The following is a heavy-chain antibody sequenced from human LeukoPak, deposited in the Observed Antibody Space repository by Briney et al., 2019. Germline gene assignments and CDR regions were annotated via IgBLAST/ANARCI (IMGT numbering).Heavy chain of an antibody. CDR2: ISSSSSYI. CDR3: ARGPRDSDYSDY. Sequence: PGGSLRLSCAASGFTFSTYAMNWVRQAPGKGLEWVSSISSSSSYIYYADSVKSRFTISRDNAKNSLYLQMNSLRAEDTAVYYCARGPRDSDYSDYWGQGTLVTVSS. CDR1: GFTFSTYA. D-gene: IGHD3-10*01. J-gene: IGHJ4*02. V-gene: IGHV3-21*01.